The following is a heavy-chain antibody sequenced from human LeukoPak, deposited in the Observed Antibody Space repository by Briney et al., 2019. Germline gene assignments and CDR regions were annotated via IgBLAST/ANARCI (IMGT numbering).Heavy chain of an antibody. Sequence: ASVKVSCKASGYTFTSYGISWVRQAPGQGLEWMGWISAYNGNTNNAKKLQGRVTMTTDTSTSTAYMELRSLRSDETAVYYCARARGYCSSTSCYDYYYMDVWGKGTTVTVSS. CDR3: ARARGYCSSTSCYDYYYMDV. V-gene: IGHV1-18*01. J-gene: IGHJ6*03. CDR1: GYTFTSYG. D-gene: IGHD2-2*01. CDR2: ISAYNGNT.